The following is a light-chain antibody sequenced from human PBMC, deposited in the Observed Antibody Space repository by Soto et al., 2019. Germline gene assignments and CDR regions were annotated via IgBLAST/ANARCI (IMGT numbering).Light chain of an antibody. CDR2: KAS. CDR1: QGISNW. V-gene: IGKV1-5*03. CDR3: LQGTHWPPT. J-gene: IGKJ5*01. Sequence: DIQMTQSPSTLSASVGDRVTITCRASQGISNWLAWYQQKPGKAPKLLIYKASTLKSGVQSRFSGSGSGTDFTLKISRVEAEDVGVYYCLQGTHWPPTFGQGTRLEIK.